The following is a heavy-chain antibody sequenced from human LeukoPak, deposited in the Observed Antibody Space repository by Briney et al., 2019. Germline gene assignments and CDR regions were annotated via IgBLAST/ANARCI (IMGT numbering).Heavy chain of an antibody. Sequence: GGSLRLSCAASGFTFSSYAMHWVRQAPGKGLEWVAVISYDGSNKYYADSVKGRFTISRDNSKNTLYLQMNSLRAEDTAWYNCARGITRLDYYFNYWGQGTLVTVS. CDR1: GFTFSSYA. J-gene: IGHJ4*02. CDR3: ARGITRLDYYFNY. CDR2: ISYDGSNK. D-gene: IGHD1-14*01. V-gene: IGHV3-30*01.